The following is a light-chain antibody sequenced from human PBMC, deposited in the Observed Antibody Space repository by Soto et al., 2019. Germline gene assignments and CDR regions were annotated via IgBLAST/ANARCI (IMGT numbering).Light chain of an antibody. CDR1: QSVRSNF. J-gene: IGKJ4*01. CDR2: GAS. Sequence: EIVLTQSPGTLSLSPGERATLSCRASQSVRSNFLAWYQQKPGQAPRLLIYGASDRATGIPARFSGSGSGTDFTLTISSLEPEDFAVYYCQQRCNWPPVTFGGGTKVDIK. V-gene: IGKV3-11*01. CDR3: QQRCNWPPVT.